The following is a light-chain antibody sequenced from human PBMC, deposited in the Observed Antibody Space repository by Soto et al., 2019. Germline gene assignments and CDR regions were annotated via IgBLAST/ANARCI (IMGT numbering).Light chain of an antibody. CDR3: QQSYSTTWT. CDR2: AAS. V-gene: IGKV1-39*01. CDR1: QGIRID. Sequence: DIQMTQSPSSLSASVGDRVTITCRASQGIRIDLGWFQQRPGKAPKLLIYAASSLQSGVPSRFSGSGSETDFTLTISSLQPEDFATYSCQQSYSTTWTFGQGTKVDIK. J-gene: IGKJ1*01.